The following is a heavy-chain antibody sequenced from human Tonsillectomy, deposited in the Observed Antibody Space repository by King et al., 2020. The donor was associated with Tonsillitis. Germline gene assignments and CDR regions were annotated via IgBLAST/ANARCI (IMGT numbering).Heavy chain of an antibody. Sequence: VQLVESGGGLVQPGRSLRLSCTVSGFNFGDYAMSWFRQAPGKRLEWVGFIRSKTYAGTTEYAASVKGRFTISRDDSKSTAYLHMNSLKTEDTAVYYCTRPLGHYGSESYGNPYFYYYMDVWGQGTTVTVSS. CDR2: IRSKTYAGTT. D-gene: IGHD3-10*01. J-gene: IGHJ6*03. CDR3: TRPLGHYGSESYGNPYFYYYMDV. CDR1: GFNFGDYA. V-gene: IGHV3-49*03.